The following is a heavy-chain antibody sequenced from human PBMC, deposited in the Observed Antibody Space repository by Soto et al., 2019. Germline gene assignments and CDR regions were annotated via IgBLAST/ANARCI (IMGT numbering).Heavy chain of an antibody. J-gene: IGHJ3*02. CDR1: GYTFTSYY. CDR3: ARDPKQWLVHDAFDI. V-gene: IGHV1-46*01. Sequence: ASVKVSCKASGYTFTSYYMHWVRQAPGQGLEWMGIINPSGGSTSYAQKYQGRVTMTRDTSTSTVYMELSSLRSEDTALYYCARDPKQWLVHDAFDIWGQGTMVTVSS. CDR2: INPSGGST. D-gene: IGHD6-19*01.